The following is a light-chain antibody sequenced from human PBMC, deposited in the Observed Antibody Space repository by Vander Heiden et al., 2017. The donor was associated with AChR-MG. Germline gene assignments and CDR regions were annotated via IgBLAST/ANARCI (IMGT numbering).Light chain of an antibody. CDR3: YSTDSSGRI. J-gene: IGLJ2*01. Sequence: SYELTQPPSVSVSPGQTARITCSGDALPKKYAYWYQQKSGQAPVLVIYEDSKRPSGIPERISGSSSGTMATLIISGAQVEDEADYHCYSTDSSGRIFGGGTKLTVL. V-gene: IGLV3-10*01. CDR1: ALPKKY. CDR2: EDS.